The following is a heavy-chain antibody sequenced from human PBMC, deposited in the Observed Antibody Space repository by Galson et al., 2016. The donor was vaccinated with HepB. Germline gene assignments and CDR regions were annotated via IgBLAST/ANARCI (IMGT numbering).Heavy chain of an antibody. V-gene: IGHV3-48*01. CDR3: AKDKGRVAGGYPLFDL. CDR1: GFTFSTYR. J-gene: IGHJ4*02. D-gene: IGHD2-8*02. Sequence: SLRLSCAASGFTFSTYRMNWVRQAPGKGLEWIAYIKSDSSIIHYADSVKGRFTNYRDNAQNSLYLQMDTLRAEDSAVYFCAKDKGRVAGGYPLFDLWGQGTLVTVSS. CDR2: IKSDSSII.